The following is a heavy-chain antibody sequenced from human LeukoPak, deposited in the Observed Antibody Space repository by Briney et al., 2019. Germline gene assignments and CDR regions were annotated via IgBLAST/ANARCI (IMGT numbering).Heavy chain of an antibody. CDR2: IYAGGRS. CDR1: NVSISSGSHY. J-gene: IGHJ4*02. Sequence: PSQTLSLTCTVSNVSISSGSHYWNWIRQPAGKGLEWIGRIYAGGRSNYNPSLRSRVTISVDTSKNQFSLRLSSVTATDTGVYYCASDHSGWLGLGYWGQGTLVSVSS. CDR3: ASDHSGWLGLGY. D-gene: IGHD6-19*01. V-gene: IGHV4-61*02.